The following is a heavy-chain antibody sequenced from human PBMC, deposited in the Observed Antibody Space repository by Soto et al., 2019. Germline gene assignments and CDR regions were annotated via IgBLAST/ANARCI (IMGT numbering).Heavy chain of an antibody. CDR1: GFTFDKYW. CDR2: IYGNGTTV. D-gene: IGHD4-17*01. Sequence: EVQLVESGGDLVHPGGSLRLSCAVSGFTFDKYWMHWVRQSPGKGLVWVSGIYGNGTTVLYADSVKGRFTVSRDNAKNTLYLQMDSLRAEDTAVYFCARDYGDYPMGCDYWGQGTLVAVSS. V-gene: IGHV3-74*01. J-gene: IGHJ4*02. CDR3: ARDYGDYPMGCDY.